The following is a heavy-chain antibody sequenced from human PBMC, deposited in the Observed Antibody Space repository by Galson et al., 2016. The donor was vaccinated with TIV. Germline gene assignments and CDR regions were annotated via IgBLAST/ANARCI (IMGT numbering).Heavy chain of an antibody. D-gene: IGHD3-22*01. CDR2: IIPIFGTT. CDR3: ATGDDSSGYYSLAN. CDR1: GLTFSNYA. V-gene: IGHV1-69*05. J-gene: IGHJ4*02. Sequence: SVKVSCKASGLTFSNYAISWVRQAPGQGLEWMGGIIPIFGTTNYYAQKFQGRVTITTDESSSTAYMELSSLRSEDTAVYYCATGDDSSGYYSLANWGQGTLVTVSS.